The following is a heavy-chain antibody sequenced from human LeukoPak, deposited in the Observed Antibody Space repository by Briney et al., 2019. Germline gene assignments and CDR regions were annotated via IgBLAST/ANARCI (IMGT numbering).Heavy chain of an antibody. D-gene: IGHD3-10*01. Sequence: SETLSLTCTVSGGSISSYYWSWIRQPPGKGLEWIGYIYYSRSTNYNPSLKSRVTISVDTSKNQFSLKLSSVTAADTAVYYCARSRITMVRGVIDYYFDYWGQGTLVTVSS. CDR1: GGSISSYY. CDR3: ARSRITMVRGVIDYYFDY. J-gene: IGHJ4*02. V-gene: IGHV4-59*01. CDR2: IYYSRST.